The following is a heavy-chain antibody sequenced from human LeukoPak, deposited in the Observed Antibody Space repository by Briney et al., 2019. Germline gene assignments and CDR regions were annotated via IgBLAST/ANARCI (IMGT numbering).Heavy chain of an antibody. CDR3: AKVYSSSSEGDY. J-gene: IGHJ4*02. CDR2: ISGSGGST. V-gene: IGHV3-23*01. Sequence: PGGSLRLSCAASGFTFSIYAMSWVRQAPGKGLEWVSAISGSGGSTYYADSVKGRFTISRDNSKNTLYLQMNSLRAEDTAVYYCAKVYSSSSEGDYWGQGTLVTVSS. D-gene: IGHD6-6*01. CDR1: GFTFSIYA.